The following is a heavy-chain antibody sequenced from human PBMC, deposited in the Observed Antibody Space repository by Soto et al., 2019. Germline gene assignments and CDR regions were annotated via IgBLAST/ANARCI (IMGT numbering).Heavy chain of an antibody. CDR2: ISAYNGNT. CDR3: ARIVDTAILPLY. Sequence: ASVKVSCKASGYTFTSYGISWVRQAPGQGLEWMGWISAYNGNTNYAQKLQGRVTMTTDTSTSTAYMGLRSLRSDDTVVYYCARIVDTAILPLYWGQGTLVPVS. V-gene: IGHV1-18*01. CDR1: GYTFTSYG. D-gene: IGHD5-18*01. J-gene: IGHJ4*02.